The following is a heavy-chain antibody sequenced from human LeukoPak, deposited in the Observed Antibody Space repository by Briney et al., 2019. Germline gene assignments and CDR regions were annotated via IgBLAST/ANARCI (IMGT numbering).Heavy chain of an antibody. CDR3: ARVRTGTTLVYYYYGMDV. Sequence: ASVKVSCKASGYXFTSYGISWVRQAPGQGLEWMGWISAYNGNTNYAQKLQGRVTMTTDTSTSTAYMELRSLRSDDTAVYYCARVRTGTTLVYYYYGMDVWGQGTTVTVSS. D-gene: IGHD1-7*01. CDR2: ISAYNGNT. V-gene: IGHV1-18*01. CDR1: GYXFTSYG. J-gene: IGHJ6*02.